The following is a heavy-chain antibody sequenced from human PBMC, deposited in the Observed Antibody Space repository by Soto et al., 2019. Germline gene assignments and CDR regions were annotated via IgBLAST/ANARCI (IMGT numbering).Heavy chain of an antibody. CDR3: ARPRGYSYVLPDY. D-gene: IGHD5-18*01. V-gene: IGHV3-48*02. J-gene: IGHJ4*02. Sequence: EVQLVESGGGLAQPGGSLRLSCSASGFTFSSYNMNWVRQAPGKGLEWVSYISSSSGTIYYADSVKGRFTISRDNAKNSLYLQMNSLRDEDTAVYYCARPRGYSYVLPDYWGQGTLVTVSS. CDR1: GFTFSSYN. CDR2: ISSSSGTI.